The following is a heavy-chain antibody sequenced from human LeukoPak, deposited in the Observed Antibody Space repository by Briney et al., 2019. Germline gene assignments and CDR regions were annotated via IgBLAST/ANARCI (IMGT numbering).Heavy chain of an antibody. CDR1: GFTFSSYA. D-gene: IGHD3-22*01. CDR3: AKLNRITMIVVAYFDY. CDR2: ISGSGGST. Sequence: GGSLRLSCAVSGFTFSSYAMSWVRQAPGKGLEWVSAISGSGGSTYYADSVKGRFTISRDNSKNTLYLQMNSLRAEDTAVYYCAKLNRITMIVVAYFDYWGQGTLVTVSS. J-gene: IGHJ4*02. V-gene: IGHV3-23*01.